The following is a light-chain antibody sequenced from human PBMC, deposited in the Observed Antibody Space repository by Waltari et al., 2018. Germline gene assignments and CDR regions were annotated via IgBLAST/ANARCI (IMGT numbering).Light chain of an antibody. J-gene: IGKJ5*01. CDR1: QSVSSY. Sequence: EIVLTQSPATLSLSPGERATLSCRASQSVSSYLAWYQKEPGQAPRLLMYDEANRATGSPARVSGSGYGTDFTLTISSLEPEDFAVYYCQRRSNWPPRAITFGQGTRLEIK. V-gene: IGKV3-11*01. CDR2: DEA. CDR3: QRRSNWPPRAIT.